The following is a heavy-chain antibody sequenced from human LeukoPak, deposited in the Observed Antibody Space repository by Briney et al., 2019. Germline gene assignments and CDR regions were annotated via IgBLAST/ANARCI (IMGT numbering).Heavy chain of an antibody. CDR3: AGERNCGGDCYQGSWFDP. Sequence: GESLRLSCAASGFIVSSNYMNWVRQAPGKGLEWVSYITSSGGITYYADSVKGRFTVSRDNAKNSLFLQMNSLRAEDTAIYYCAGERNCGGDCYQGSWFDPWGQGTLVTVSS. V-gene: IGHV3-48*03. CDR1: GFIVSSNY. CDR2: ITSSGGIT. D-gene: IGHD2-21*02. J-gene: IGHJ5*02.